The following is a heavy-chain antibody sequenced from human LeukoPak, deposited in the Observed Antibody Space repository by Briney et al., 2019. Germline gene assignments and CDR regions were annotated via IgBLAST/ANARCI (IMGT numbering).Heavy chain of an antibody. CDR1: GFTFSNYA. Sequence: PGGSLRLSCAASGFTFSNYAMSWVRQAPGKGLEWVSAISGSGDNTYYADSVKGRFTVSRDNAKNSLYLQMNSLRAEDTAVYYCARGGGFFDYWGQGTLVTVSS. J-gene: IGHJ4*02. D-gene: IGHD3-3*01. V-gene: IGHV3-23*01. CDR2: ISGSGDNT. CDR3: ARGGGFFDY.